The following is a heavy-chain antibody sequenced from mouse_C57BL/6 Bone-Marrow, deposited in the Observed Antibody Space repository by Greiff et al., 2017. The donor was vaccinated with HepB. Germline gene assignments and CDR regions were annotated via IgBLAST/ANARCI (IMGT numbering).Heavy chain of an antibody. J-gene: IGHJ1*03. V-gene: IGHV3-6*01. D-gene: IGHD1-1*01. CDR2: ISYDGSN. Sequence: EVKLMESGPGLVKPSQSLSLTCSVTGYSITSGYYWNWIRLFPGNKLEWMGYISYDGSNNYNPSLKNRISITRDTSKNQFFLKLNSVTTEDTATYYCARDLNYYGSSNWYFDVWGTGTTVTVSS. CDR1: GYSITSGYY. CDR3: ARDLNYYGSSNWYFDV.